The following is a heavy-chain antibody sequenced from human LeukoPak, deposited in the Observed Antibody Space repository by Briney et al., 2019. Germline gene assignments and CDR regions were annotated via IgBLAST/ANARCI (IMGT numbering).Heavy chain of an antibody. D-gene: IGHD3-10*01. CDR3: AKVTYGSGTYGAFDY. CDR1: GFTFSDYY. CDR2: ISSSGSTI. V-gene: IGHV3-11*01. J-gene: IGHJ4*02. Sequence: PGGSLRLSCAASGFTFSDYYMSWIRQAPGKGLEWVSYISSSGSTIYYADSVKGRFTISRDNSKSTLYLQMNSLRAEDTAVYYCAKVTYGSGTYGAFDYWGQGTLVTVSS.